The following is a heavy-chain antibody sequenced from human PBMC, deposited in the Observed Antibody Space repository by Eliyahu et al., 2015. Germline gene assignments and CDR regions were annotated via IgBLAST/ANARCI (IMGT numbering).Heavy chain of an antibody. Sequence: EEQLVESGGGLIQPGGSQRLSCAASGFAVSTKFVAWVRQAPGKGLEWVSGIYSGGRTYYADSVKGRFTISRDTSKNTVFLQMKSLRVEDTAVYYCAREIGGSGGYGMDVWGQGTTVTVSS. CDR1: GFAVSTKF. CDR2: IYSGGRT. V-gene: IGHV3-53*01. CDR3: AREIGGSGGYGMDV. D-gene: IGHD3-3*01. J-gene: IGHJ6*02.